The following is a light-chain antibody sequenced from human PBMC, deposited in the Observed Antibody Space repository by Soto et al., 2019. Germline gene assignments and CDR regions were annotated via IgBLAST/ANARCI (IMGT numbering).Light chain of an antibody. V-gene: IGLV1-44*01. CDR3: AAWDVSLNGRV. CDR2: GHN. Sequence: QSVLTQPPSASGTPGQRVTISCSGSSSSIGSNTVNWYQQLPGTAPKLLIYGHNQRPSGVPDRLSGSRSGTSASLAISGLQSEDEADYYCAAWDVSLNGRVFGGGTKLTVL. J-gene: IGLJ2*01. CDR1: SSSIGSNT.